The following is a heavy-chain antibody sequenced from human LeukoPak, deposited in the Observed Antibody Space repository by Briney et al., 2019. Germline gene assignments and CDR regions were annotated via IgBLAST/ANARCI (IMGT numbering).Heavy chain of an antibody. Sequence: SETLSLTCTVSSGSIISGSYFWGRIRQPPGKGLGWIGFIFYSGSTYYNPSLRSRVTLSVDTSENQFSLKVTSVTAADTAVYYCARRDYYYYYMDVWGKGTTVTVSS. V-gene: IGHV4-39*07. CDR3: ARRDYYYYYMDV. CDR1: SGSIISGSYF. CDR2: IFYSGST. J-gene: IGHJ6*03.